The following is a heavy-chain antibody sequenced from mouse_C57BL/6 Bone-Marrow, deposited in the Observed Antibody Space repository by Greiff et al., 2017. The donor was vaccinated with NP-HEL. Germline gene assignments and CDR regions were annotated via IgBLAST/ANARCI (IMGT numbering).Heavy chain of an antibody. J-gene: IGHJ4*01. CDR1: GYAFTNYL. CDR2: INPGSGGT. CDR3: AREGLTGSYAMDY. V-gene: IGHV1-54*01. Sequence: QVQLQQSGAELVRPGTSVKVSCKASGYAFTNYLIEWVKQRPGQGLEWIGVINPGSGGTNYNEKFKGKATLTADKSSSTAYMQLSSLTSEDSAVYFCAREGLTGSYAMDYWGQGTSVTVSS. D-gene: IGHD4-1*01.